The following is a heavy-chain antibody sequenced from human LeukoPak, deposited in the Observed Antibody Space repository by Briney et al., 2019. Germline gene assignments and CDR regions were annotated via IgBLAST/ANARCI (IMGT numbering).Heavy chain of an antibody. D-gene: IGHD3-22*01. CDR2: ISVSGGST. CDR1: GFTFSSYA. V-gene: IGHV3-23*01. CDR3: AKEGFKYDSSGYYYYYGMDV. J-gene: IGHJ6*02. Sequence: GGSLRLSCAASGFTFSSYAMSWVRQAPGMGLEWVSAISVSGGSTYYAYSVKGRFTISRDNSKNTLYLQMNSLRAEDTAVYYCAKEGFKYDSSGYYYYYGMDVWGQGTTVTVSS.